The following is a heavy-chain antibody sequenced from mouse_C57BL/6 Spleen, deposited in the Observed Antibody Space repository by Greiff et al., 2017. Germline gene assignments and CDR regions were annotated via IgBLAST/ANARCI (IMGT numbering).Heavy chain of an antibody. CDR2: IDPSDSYT. V-gene: IGHV1-69*01. Sequence: QVQLQQPGAELVMPGASVKLSCKASGYTFTSYWMHWVKQRPGQGLEWIGEIDPSDSYTNYNQKFKGKFTLTVDKSSSTAYMQLSSLTSEDSAVYYCARAGYDYGRYYFDYWGQGTTLTVSS. J-gene: IGHJ2*01. CDR1: GYTFTSYW. D-gene: IGHD2-4*01. CDR3: ARAGYDYGRYYFDY.